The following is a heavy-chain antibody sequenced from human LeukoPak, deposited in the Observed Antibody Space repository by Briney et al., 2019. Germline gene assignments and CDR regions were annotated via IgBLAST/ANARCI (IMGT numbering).Heavy chain of an antibody. D-gene: IGHD2-15*01. V-gene: IGHV3-7*01. Sequence: GGSLRLSCVASGFTFNSYWMSWVRQAPGQGLEWVAKIRQDGSEMYYVDSVRDRFTISRDNAKNSLYLQMNSLRVEDTAVYYCARDWRQDNAFDLWGQGTLVTVSS. CDR1: GFTFNSYW. CDR3: ARDWRQDNAFDL. J-gene: IGHJ3*01. CDR2: IRQDGSEM.